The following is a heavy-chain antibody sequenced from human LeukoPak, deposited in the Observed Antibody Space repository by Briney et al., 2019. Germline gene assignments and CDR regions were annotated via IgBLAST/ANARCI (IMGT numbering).Heavy chain of an antibody. V-gene: IGHV3-30*14. J-gene: IGHJ3*02. CDR3: AREAARAMIRRAFDI. Sequence: GGSLRLSCAASGFTFSSYAMHWVRQAPGKGLEWVAVISYDGSNKYYADSVKGRFTISRDNSKNTLYLQMGSLRAEDMAVYYCAREAARAMIRRAFDIWGQGTMVTVSS. D-gene: IGHD3-22*01. CDR1: GFTFSSYA. CDR2: ISYDGSNK.